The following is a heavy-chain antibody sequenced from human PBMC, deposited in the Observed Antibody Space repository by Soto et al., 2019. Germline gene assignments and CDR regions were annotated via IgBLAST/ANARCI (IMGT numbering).Heavy chain of an antibody. J-gene: IGHJ4*02. CDR2: TYYSGST. Sequence: SETLSLTCTVSGGSISSYYWSWIRQPPGKGLEWIGYTYYSGSTNYNPSLKSRVTISVDTSKNQFSLKLTSVTAADTAVYYCARDNGYSYGYNLDHWGQGTLVTVS. D-gene: IGHD5-18*01. CDR1: GGSISSYY. CDR3: ARDNGYSYGYNLDH. V-gene: IGHV4-59*01.